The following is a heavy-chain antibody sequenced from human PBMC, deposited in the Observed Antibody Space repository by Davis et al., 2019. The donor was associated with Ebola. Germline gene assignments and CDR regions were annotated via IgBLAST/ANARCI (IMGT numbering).Heavy chain of an antibody. CDR3: ARDEVVLPAAIGMDV. CDR1: GFTFSSYA. J-gene: IGHJ6*02. CDR2: ISSSSSTI. V-gene: IGHV3-48*02. D-gene: IGHD2-2*01. Sequence: GESLKISCAASGFTFSSYAMHWVRQAPGKGLEWVSYISSSSSTIYYADSVKGRFTISRDNAKNSLYLQMNSLRDEDTAVYYCARDEVVLPAAIGMDVWGQGTTVTVSS.